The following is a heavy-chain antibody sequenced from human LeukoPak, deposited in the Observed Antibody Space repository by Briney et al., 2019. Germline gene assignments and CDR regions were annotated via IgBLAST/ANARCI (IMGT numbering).Heavy chain of an antibody. J-gene: IGHJ4*02. CDR1: GGTFSSYA. D-gene: IGHD1-26*01. CDR3: ARGLRSRRGYFDY. CDR2: IIPIFGTA. Sequence: ASVKVSCKASGGTFSSYAISWVRQAPGQGLERMGGIIPIFGTANYAQKFQGRVTITTDESTSTAYMELSSLRSEDTAVYYCARGLRSRRGYFDYWGQGTLVTVSS. V-gene: IGHV1-69*05.